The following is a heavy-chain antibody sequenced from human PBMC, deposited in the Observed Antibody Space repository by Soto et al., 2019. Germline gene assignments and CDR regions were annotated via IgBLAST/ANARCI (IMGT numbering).Heavy chain of an antibody. V-gene: IGHV4-30-4*01. D-gene: IGHD3-10*01. CDR1: GGSISSTDY. CDR2: IYHTGST. CDR3: ARGSYGSRSYFQAYFDF. Sequence: QVHLQESGPGLVEPSQTLSLTCSVSGGSISSTDYWSWIRQTPGKGLEWIGYIYHTGSTKYNPSLKSRLSISIDTSKNQFSLRLSSLTAADTALYYCARGSYGSRSYFQAYFDFWGQGTLVTVSS. J-gene: IGHJ4*02.